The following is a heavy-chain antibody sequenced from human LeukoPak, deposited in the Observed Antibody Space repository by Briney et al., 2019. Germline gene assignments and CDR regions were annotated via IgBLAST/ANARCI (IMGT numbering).Heavy chain of an antibody. CDR3: ARDQVGATEFDY. D-gene: IGHD1-26*01. V-gene: IGHV1-18*01. CDR2: ISAYNGNT. J-gene: IGHJ4*02. Sequence: VSVKVSCKASGYTFTSYGISWVRQAPGQGLEWMGWISAYNGNTNYAQKLQGRVTMTTDTSTSTAYMELRSLRSDDTAVYYCARDQVGATEFDYWGQGTLVTVSS. CDR1: GYTFTSYG.